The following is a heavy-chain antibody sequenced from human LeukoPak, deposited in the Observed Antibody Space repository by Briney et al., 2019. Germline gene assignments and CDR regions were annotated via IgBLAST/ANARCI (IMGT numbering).Heavy chain of an antibody. J-gene: IGHJ4*02. D-gene: IGHD6-6*01. CDR1: GGSFSGYY. CDR2: INHSGST. Sequence: KPSETLSLTCAVYGGSFSGYYWSWIRQPPGKGLEWIGEINHSGSTNYNPSLKSRVTISVDTSKNQFSLKLSSVTAADTAVYYCARVGADYSSSSPYYFDYWGQGTLVTVSS. CDR3: ARVGADYSSSSPYYFDY. V-gene: IGHV4-34*01.